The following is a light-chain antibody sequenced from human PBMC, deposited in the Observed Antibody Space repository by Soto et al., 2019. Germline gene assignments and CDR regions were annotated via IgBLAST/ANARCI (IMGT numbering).Light chain of an antibody. CDR1: QSLSNW. CDR3: QQYSTYAT. CDR2: DVS. V-gene: IGKV1-5*01. Sequence: IQMTQSPSTLSASVGDRVTITCRASQSLSNWLAWYQQKPGKAPKLLIFDVSSLESGVPSRFSGSGSGTEFTLTISSLQPDDFATYYCQQYSTYATFGQGTKVEI. J-gene: IGKJ1*01.